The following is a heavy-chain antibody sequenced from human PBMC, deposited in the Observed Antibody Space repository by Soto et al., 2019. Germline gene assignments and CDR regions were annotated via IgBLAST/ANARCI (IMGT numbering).Heavy chain of an antibody. CDR1: GYIFTDYY. CDR2: IIPTFDTA. J-gene: IGHJ4*02. D-gene: IGHD3-3*01. Sequence: SVKVSCKPSGYIFTDYYMHWVRQAPGQGLEWMGGIIPTFDTANYAQKFRGRVLIIADESANTAYMELTSLRSDDTAVYYCARAPILAGVTIYENYFEFWGQGTLVTVSS. V-gene: IGHV1-69*13. CDR3: ARAPILAGVTIYENYFEF.